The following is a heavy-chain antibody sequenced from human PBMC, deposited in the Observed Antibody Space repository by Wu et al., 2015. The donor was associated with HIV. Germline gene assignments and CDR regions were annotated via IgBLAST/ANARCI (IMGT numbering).Heavy chain of an antibody. CDR2: SALTNGNT. J-gene: IGHJ5*02. CDR3: ARQNAMVRGVMLAAFDP. D-gene: IGHD3-10*01. CDR1: FTPLPAMV. V-gene: IGHV1-18*01. Sequence: QVQLVQSGAEVKKPGGLSEGLLQGFWFTPLPAMVSAGCDRPLDKGLSGWDGSALTNGNTNYAQKLQGRVTMTTDTSTSTAYMELRSLRSDDTAVYYCARQNAMVRGVMLAAFDPWGQGTLVTVSS.